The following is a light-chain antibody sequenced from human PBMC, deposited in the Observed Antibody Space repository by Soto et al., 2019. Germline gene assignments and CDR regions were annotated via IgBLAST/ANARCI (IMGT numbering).Light chain of an antibody. J-gene: IGLJ2*01. CDR2: HTG. CDR1: TGSVTSGHY. CDR3: LLSYSGARV. Sequence: QAVVTQEPSLTVSPGGTVTLTCGSSTGSVTSGHYPYWFQQKPGQAPRTLIYHTGNKHSWTPARFSGSLLGGKAALTLSGAQPEDEADYYCLLSYSGARVFGGGTQLTVL. V-gene: IGLV7-46*01.